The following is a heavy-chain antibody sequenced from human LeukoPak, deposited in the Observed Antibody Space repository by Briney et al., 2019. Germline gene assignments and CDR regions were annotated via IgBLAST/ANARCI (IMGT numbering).Heavy chain of an antibody. CDR2: ISGGGDSR. CDR1: GFTFSSYA. CDR3: AKRKRGYSYYYYMDV. Sequence: GGSLRLSCAASGFTFSSYAMSWVRQAPGKGLEWVSAISGGGDSRYYAESVKGRFTISRDNSKNTLYLQMNSLGPEDTAVYYCAKRKRGYSYYYYMDVWGKGTTVTVSS. J-gene: IGHJ6*03. V-gene: IGHV3-23*01. D-gene: IGHD5-18*01.